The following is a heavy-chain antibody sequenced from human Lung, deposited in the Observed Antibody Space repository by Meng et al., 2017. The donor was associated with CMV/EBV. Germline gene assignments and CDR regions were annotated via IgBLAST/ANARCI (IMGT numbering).Heavy chain of an antibody. CDR1: GFTFSSYS. J-gene: IGHJ6*02. CDR2: ISSSSSYI. D-gene: IGHD2-2*01. Sequence: GGSXRLXXAASGFTFSSYSMNWVRQAPGKGLEWVSSISSSSSYIYYADSVKGRFTISRDNAKNSLYLQMNSLRAEDTAVYYCAVYCSSTSCHRDGMDVWGQGTXVTVSS. V-gene: IGHV3-21*01. CDR3: AVYCSSTSCHRDGMDV.